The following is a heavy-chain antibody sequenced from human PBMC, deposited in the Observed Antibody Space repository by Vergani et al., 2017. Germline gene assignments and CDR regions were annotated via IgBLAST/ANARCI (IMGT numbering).Heavy chain of an antibody. V-gene: IGHV3-15*01. D-gene: IGHD7-27*01. CDR2: IKSKTDGGTT. CDR1: GFTFSNAW. CDR3: TTVGLGISTPIPEDYYYMDV. J-gene: IGHJ6*03. Sequence: EVQLVESGGGLVKPGGSLRLSCAASGFTFSNAWMSWVRQAPGKGLEWVGRIKSKTDGGTTDYAAPVQGRFTISRDDSKNTLYLQMNSLKTEDTAVYYCTTVGLGISTPIPEDYYYMDVWGKGTTVTVSS.